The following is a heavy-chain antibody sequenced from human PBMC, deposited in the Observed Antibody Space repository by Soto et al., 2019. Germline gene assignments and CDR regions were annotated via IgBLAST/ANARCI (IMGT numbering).Heavy chain of an antibody. V-gene: IGHV1-3*01. Sequence: ASVKVSCKASGYTFTSYAMHWVRQAPGQRLEWMGWINAGNGNTKYSQKFQGRVTITRDTSASTAYMELSSLRSEDTAVYYCARDNMELSYYYYGMDVWGQGTTVTVSS. CDR2: INAGNGNT. J-gene: IGHJ6*02. CDR3: ARDNMELSYYYYGMDV. CDR1: GYTFTSYA. D-gene: IGHD1-7*01.